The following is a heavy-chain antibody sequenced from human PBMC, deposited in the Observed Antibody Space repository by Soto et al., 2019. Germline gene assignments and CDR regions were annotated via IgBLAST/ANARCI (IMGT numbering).Heavy chain of an antibody. CDR3: ARVGKEMTTVTYYYYYYGMDV. CDR1: GNSFNNW. D-gene: IGHD4-4*01. J-gene: IGHJ6*02. CDR2: IYPSDSYT. V-gene: IGHV5-10-1*01. Sequence: GESLKISCKGLGNSFNNWIGWVRQMPGKGLEWVGIIYPSDSYTNYSPSFQGHVTISADRSISTAYLQWSSLKASDTAMYYCARVGKEMTTVTYYYYYYGMDVWGQGTTVTVSS.